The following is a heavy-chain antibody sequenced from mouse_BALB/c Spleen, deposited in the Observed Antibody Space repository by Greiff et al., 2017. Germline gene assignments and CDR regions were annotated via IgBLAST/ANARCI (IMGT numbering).Heavy chain of an antibody. J-gene: IGHJ3*01. Sequence: QVTLKVSGPGILQPSQTLSLTCSFSGFSLSTSGMGVSWIRQPSGKGLEWLAHIYWDDDKRYNPSLKSRLTISKDTSSNQVFLKITSVDTADTATYYCARPYDGYYGFAYWGQGTLVTVSA. V-gene: IGHV8-12*01. CDR1: GFSLSTSGMG. CDR3: ARPYDGYYGFAY. CDR2: IYWDDDK. D-gene: IGHD2-3*01.